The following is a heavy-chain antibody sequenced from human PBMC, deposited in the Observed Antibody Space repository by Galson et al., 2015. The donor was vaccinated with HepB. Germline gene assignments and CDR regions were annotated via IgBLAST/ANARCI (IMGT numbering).Heavy chain of an antibody. CDR2: ISGSGGST. V-gene: IGHV3-23*01. CDR3: AKDLHYSSSSGSDY. D-gene: IGHD6-6*01. J-gene: IGHJ4*02. CDR1: GFTFSSYA. Sequence: SLRLSCAASGFTFSSYAMSWVRQAPGKGLEWVSAISGSGGSTYYADSVKGRFTISRDNSKNTLYLQMNSLRAEDTAVYYCAKDLHYSSSSGSDYWGQGTLVTVSS.